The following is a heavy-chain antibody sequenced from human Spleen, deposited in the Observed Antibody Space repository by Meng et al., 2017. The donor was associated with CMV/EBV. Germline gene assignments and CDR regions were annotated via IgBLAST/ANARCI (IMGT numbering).Heavy chain of an antibody. V-gene: IGHV1-69-2*01. Sequence: GNTFTDRYVHWIQQDPTGRLEWLGLVDPDDGDAFYSERLQGRLTMTADKSEDTAYMELSSLRSEDTALYYCTIGLGSGSSWGEWFDPWGQGTLVTVSS. J-gene: IGHJ5*02. CDR3: TIGLGSGSSWGEWFDP. D-gene: IGHD6-6*01. CDR2: VDPDDGDA. CDR1: GNTFTDRY.